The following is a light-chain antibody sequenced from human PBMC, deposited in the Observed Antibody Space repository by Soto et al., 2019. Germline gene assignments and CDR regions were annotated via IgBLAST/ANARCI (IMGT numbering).Light chain of an antibody. CDR3: SSYSVTNTLV. CDR2: EVS. CDR1: SSDVGDYPY. J-gene: IGLJ1*01. Sequence: QSALTQPASVSGSPGQSITISCAGTSSDVGDYPYVSWYQQHPAKVPKLIIYEVSHRPSGITSRFSGSKSQNTASLTISGLQAEDEADYYCSSYSVTNTLVFGSGTKVTVL. V-gene: IGLV2-14*01.